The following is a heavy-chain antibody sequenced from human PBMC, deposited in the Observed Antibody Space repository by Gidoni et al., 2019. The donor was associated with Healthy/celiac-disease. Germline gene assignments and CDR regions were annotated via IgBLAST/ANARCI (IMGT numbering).Heavy chain of an antibody. V-gene: IGHV3-21*01. J-gene: IGHJ4*01. Sequence: EVQLVESGGGLVKPGGSLRRSCAESGVTFSSYSMNWVRQAPGRGLEGVSSISSSSSYIYYADSVKGRFTISRDNAQNSLYLQMNSLRAEDTAVYYCARAVLNGGLDYWGHGTLVTVSS. CDR2: ISSSSSYI. CDR1: GVTFSSYS. D-gene: IGHD2-8*01. CDR3: ARAVLNGGLDY.